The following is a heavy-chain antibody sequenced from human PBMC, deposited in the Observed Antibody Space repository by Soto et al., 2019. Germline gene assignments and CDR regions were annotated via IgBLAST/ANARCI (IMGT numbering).Heavy chain of an antibody. D-gene: IGHD2-8*02. V-gene: IGHV3-9*01. J-gene: IGHJ6*02. CDR3: AQSTGGTANGMDV. Sequence: EVQLVESGGGLVQPGRSLRLSCAASGFTFDDYGMHWVRQAPGKGLEWVSGISFYSGSIGYADSVNGRFTISRDNAKKSLYLQMNSLRAEDTAFYYCAQSTGGTANGMDVWGQGTTVTVSS. CDR1: GFTFDDYG. CDR2: ISFYSGSI.